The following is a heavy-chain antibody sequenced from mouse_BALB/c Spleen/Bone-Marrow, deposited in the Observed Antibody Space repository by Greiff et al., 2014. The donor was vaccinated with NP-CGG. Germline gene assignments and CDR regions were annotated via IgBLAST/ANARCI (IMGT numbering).Heavy chain of an antibody. CDR3: ARGRYYYGSSSNFDY. CDR1: GYTFTSYT. V-gene: IGHV1-4*01. Sequence: VQLQQSGAELARPGASVKMSCKASGYTFTSYTMHWVKQRPGQGLEWIGYINPSSGYTNYNQKFKDKATLTADKSSSTAYMQLSSLTSEDSAVYYCARGRYYYGSSSNFDYWGQGTTLTVSS. J-gene: IGHJ2*01. D-gene: IGHD1-1*01. CDR2: INPSSGYT.